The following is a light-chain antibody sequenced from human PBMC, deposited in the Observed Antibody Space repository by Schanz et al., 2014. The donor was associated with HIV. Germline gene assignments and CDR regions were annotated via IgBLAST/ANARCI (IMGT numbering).Light chain of an antibody. V-gene: IGLV2-14*03. J-gene: IGLJ3*02. Sequence: QSALTQPASVSGSPGQSITISCTGTSSDVGTYNSVSWYHQHPGKAPKLIIYGVANRPSGVSHRFSGSKSGNTASLTISGLQSEDEGDYYCSTYTTSNTWVFGGGTKLTVL. CDR2: GVA. CDR3: STYTTSNTWV. CDR1: SSDVGTYNS.